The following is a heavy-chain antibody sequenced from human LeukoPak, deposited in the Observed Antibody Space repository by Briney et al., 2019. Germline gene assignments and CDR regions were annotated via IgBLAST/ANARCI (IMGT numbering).Heavy chain of an antibody. CDR1: GLTFSSNW. J-gene: IGHJ4*02. CDR2: IKKDGSEK. D-gene: IGHD6-13*01. V-gene: IGHV3-7*01. CDR3: ARGGGSSWSVGDFDY. Sequence: GGSLRLSCAAPGLTFSSNWMSWVRKSPGKELEWVAYIKKDGSEKYYVDSVKGRFTISRDNAKNSLYLQMNSLRAEDTAVYYCARGGGSSWSVGDFDYWGQGTLVTVSS.